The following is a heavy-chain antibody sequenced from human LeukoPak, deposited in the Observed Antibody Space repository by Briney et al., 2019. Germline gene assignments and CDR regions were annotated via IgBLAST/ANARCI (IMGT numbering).Heavy chain of an antibody. D-gene: IGHD5-18*01. CDR2: IIHSGST. Sequence: NPSETLSLTCAVPGESFSGNNWSRRPHPPRKGLQWMGEIIHSGSTNYNPSLKSRVTISVDTSKNQFALKLSSVNAADTAVYYCARDIGGYSYGYQWFDPWGQGTLVTVSS. CDR1: GESFSGNN. V-gene: IGHV4-34*12. J-gene: IGHJ5*02. CDR3: ARDIGGYSYGYQWFDP.